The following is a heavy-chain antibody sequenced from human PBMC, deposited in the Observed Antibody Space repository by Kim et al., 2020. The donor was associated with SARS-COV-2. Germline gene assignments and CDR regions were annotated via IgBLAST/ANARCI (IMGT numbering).Heavy chain of an antibody. J-gene: IGHJ3*02. Sequence: ASVKVSCKASGYTFTSYAMNWVRQAPGQGLEWMGWINTNTGNPTYSQGFTGRFVFSVDTSVSTAYLQISSLKAEDTAVYYCARDDRGGSYGGDAFDIWGQGTMGTVSS. D-gene: IGHD1-26*01. CDR3: ARDDRGGSYGGDAFDI. CDR1: GYTFTSYA. CDR2: INTNTGNP. V-gene: IGHV7-4-1*02.